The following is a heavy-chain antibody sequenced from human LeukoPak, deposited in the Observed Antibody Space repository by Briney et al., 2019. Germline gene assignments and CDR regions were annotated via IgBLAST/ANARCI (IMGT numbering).Heavy chain of an antibody. V-gene: IGHV3-23*01. CDR3: AREFRGAAGPLDY. J-gene: IGHJ4*02. D-gene: IGHD6-13*01. CDR2: ISGSGDNT. CDR1: GFTFSSYA. Sequence: GGSLRLSCAASGFTFSSYAMSWVRQAPGKGLEWVSGISGSGDNTYYADSVKGRFTISRDNSKNTLYLQMNSLRAEDTAVYYCAREFRGAAGPLDYWGQGTLVTVSS.